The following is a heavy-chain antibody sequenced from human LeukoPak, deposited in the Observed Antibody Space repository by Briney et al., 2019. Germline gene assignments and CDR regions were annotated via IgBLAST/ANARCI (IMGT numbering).Heavy chain of an antibody. CDR1: GYTFTGYY. D-gene: IGHD2-2*01. CDR2: INPNSGGT. CDR3: ARGGPAARRLNYYYMDV. Sequence: ASVTVSCKASGYTFTGYYMHWVRQAPGQGLEWMGWINPNSGGTNYAQKFQGRVTMTRDTSISTAYMELSRLRSDDTAVYYCARGGPAARRLNYYYMDVWGKGTTVTVSS. J-gene: IGHJ6*03. V-gene: IGHV1-2*02.